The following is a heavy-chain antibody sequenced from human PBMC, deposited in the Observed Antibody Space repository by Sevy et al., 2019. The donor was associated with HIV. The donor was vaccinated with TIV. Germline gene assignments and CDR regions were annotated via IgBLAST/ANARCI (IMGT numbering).Heavy chain of an antibody. CDR3: AKASTAYDYVWGSYRLGLGHKTMNDAFDI. D-gene: IGHD3-16*02. V-gene: IGHV3-23*01. Sequence: GGSLRLSCAASGFTFSSYAMSWVRQAPGKGLEWVSAISGSGGSTYYADSVKGRFTISRDNSKNTLYLQMTSLRAEDTAVYYCAKASTAYDYVWGSYRLGLGHKTMNDAFDIWGQGTMVTVSS. CDR1: GFTFSSYA. J-gene: IGHJ3*02. CDR2: ISGSGGST.